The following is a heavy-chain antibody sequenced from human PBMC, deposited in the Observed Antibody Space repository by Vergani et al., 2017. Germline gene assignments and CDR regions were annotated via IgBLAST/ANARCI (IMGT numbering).Heavy chain of an antibody. D-gene: IGHD3-9*01. CDR2: IRYDGSNK. CDR1: GFTFSSYG. Sequence: QVQLVESGGGVVQPGGSLTLSCAASGFTFSSYGMHWVRQAPGKGLEWVAFIRYDGSNKYYADSVKGRFTISRDNSKNTLYLQMNSLRAEDTAVYYCAKHXDILTGYSDPTFDYWGQGTLVTVSS. J-gene: IGHJ4*02. V-gene: IGHV3-30*02. CDR3: AKHXDILTGYSDPTFDY.